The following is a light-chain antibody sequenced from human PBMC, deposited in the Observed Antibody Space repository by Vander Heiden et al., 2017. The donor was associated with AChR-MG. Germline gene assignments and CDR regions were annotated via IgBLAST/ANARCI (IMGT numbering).Light chain of an antibody. CDR3: QSYDVSLSAAV. Sequence: QSVVTQPPSVSGAPGHRVTISCTGTSSNIRAAYDVHRYQHLPGTAPTLLIYGNANRHSGFPDRFSASKSDTSASLAVTGLHPDDEAVYYCQSYDVSLSAAVFGGGTKLTVL. V-gene: IGLV1-40*02. CDR2: GNA. CDR1: SSNIRAAYD. J-gene: IGLJ2*01.